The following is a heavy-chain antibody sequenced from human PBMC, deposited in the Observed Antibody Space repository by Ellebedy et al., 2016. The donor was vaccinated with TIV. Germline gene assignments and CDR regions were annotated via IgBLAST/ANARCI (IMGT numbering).Heavy chain of an antibody. Sequence: GGSLRLXXAASGFTFSSYGMHWVRQAPGKGLEWVAVIWYDGSNKYYADSVKGRFTISRDNSKNTLYLQMNSLRAEDTAVYYCARDLYCSSTSCYLWPTFDIWGQGTMVTVSS. CDR1: GFTFSSYG. CDR3: ARDLYCSSTSCYLWPTFDI. D-gene: IGHD2-2*01. J-gene: IGHJ3*02. V-gene: IGHV3-33*01. CDR2: IWYDGSNK.